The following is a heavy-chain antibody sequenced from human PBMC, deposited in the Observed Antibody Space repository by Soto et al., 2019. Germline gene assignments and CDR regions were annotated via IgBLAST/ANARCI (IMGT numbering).Heavy chain of an antibody. D-gene: IGHD3-16*01. CDR2: ISAYNGNT. Sequence: QVQLVQSGAEVKKPGASVKVSCKASGYTFTSYGISWVRQAPGQGLEWMGWISAYNGNTNYAQKLQGRVTMTTDTSTSTAXMXXXSLRSDDTAVYYCARDLSWAEMMYWGQGTLVTVSS. J-gene: IGHJ4*02. CDR3: ARDLSWAEMMY. V-gene: IGHV1-18*01. CDR1: GYTFTSYG.